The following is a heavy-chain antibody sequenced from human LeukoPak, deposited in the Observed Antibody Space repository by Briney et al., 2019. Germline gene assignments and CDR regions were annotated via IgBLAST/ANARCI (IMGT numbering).Heavy chain of an antibody. J-gene: IGHJ3*02. Sequence: PGGSLRLSCAASGFTFSSYGMHWVRQAPGKGLEWVAFIRYDGSNKYYADSVKGRFTISRDNAKNSLYLQMSSLTAEDTAVYYCAGYSSGWFGAFDIWGQGTMVTVSS. V-gene: IGHV3-30*02. CDR2: IRYDGSNK. D-gene: IGHD6-19*01. CDR3: AGYSSGWFGAFDI. CDR1: GFTFSSYG.